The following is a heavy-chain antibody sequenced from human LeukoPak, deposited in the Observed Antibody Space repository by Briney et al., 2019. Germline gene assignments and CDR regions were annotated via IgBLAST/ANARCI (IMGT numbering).Heavy chain of an antibody. CDR1: GYTFTSYG. V-gene: IGHV1-18*01. CDR2: ISAYNGNT. CDR3: ARDRELRFLEWLQHDY. Sequence: ASVKVSCKASGYTFTSYGISWVRQAPGQGLEWMGWISAYNGNTNYAQKLQGRVTMTTDTSTSTAYMELRSLGSDDTAVYYCARDRELRFLEWLQHDYWGQGTLVTVSS. D-gene: IGHD3-3*01. J-gene: IGHJ4*02.